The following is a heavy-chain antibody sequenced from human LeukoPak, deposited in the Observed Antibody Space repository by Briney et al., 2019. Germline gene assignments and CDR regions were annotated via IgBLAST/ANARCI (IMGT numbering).Heavy chain of an antibody. Sequence: PSETLSLTCTVSGGSISSYYWSWIRQPPGKGLEWIGYIYYSGSTYYNPSLKSRVTISVDTSKNQFSLKLSSVTAADTAVYYCARALISLRFLEWLLDWFDPWGQGTLVTVSS. J-gene: IGHJ5*02. CDR1: GGSISSYY. D-gene: IGHD3-3*01. CDR2: IYYSGST. V-gene: IGHV4-59*08. CDR3: ARALISLRFLEWLLDWFDP.